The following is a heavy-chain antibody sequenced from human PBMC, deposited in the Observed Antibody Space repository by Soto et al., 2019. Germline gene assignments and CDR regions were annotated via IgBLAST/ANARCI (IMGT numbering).Heavy chain of an antibody. Sequence: ASVKVSCKASGYTFTSYAMHWVRQAPGQRLEWMGWINAGNGNTKYSQKFQGRVTITRDTSASTAYMELSSLRSEDTAVYYCASPSSSCPDYYYYMDVWGKGTTVTVSS. CDR1: GYTFTSYA. CDR2: INAGNGNT. D-gene: IGHD6-13*01. J-gene: IGHJ6*03. CDR3: ASPSSSCPDYYYYMDV. V-gene: IGHV1-3*01.